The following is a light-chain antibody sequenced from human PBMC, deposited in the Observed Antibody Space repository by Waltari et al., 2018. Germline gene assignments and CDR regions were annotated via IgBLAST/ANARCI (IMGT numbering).Light chain of an antibody. V-gene: IGLV2-23*02. Sequence: QSDLTQPVSVSGSLGQSITIPCTGTNSDLVVPNLVSLFQHQPGNSPKLIVYYVGERPSGVSSRFSGSRSGNPASLTISGLQAEDEADYYCCSSVGGTTNWVFGGGTKVTVL. CDR3: CSSVGGTTNWV. J-gene: IGLJ3*02. CDR2: YVG. CDR1: NSDLVVPNL.